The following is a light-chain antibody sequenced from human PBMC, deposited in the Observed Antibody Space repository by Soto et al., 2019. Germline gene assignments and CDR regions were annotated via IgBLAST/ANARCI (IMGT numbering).Light chain of an antibody. V-gene: IGKV3-20*01. Sequence: IVLSQSPGTLSLSPGERATLSCRASQSVSSSYLAWYQQKPGQXSRLLIYGASSRATGIPERFSGSGSGTDFTLTISRLEPEDFAVYYCQQYWTFGQGTKVDIK. J-gene: IGKJ1*01. CDR3: QQYWT. CDR1: QSVSSSY. CDR2: GAS.